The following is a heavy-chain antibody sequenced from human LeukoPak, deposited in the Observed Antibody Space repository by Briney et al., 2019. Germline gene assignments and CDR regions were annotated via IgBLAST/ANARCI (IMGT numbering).Heavy chain of an antibody. D-gene: IGHD3-10*01. CDR2: INAGNGNT. J-gene: IGHJ4*02. Sequence: GASVKVSCKASGYTFTSYAMHWVRQAPGQRLEWMGWINAGNGNTKYSQKFQGRVTITRDTSASTAYMELSSLRSEDMAVYYCARATPPYGSGSYVLGYWGQGTLVTVSS. CDR3: ARATPPYGSGSYVLGY. V-gene: IGHV1-3*01. CDR1: GYTFTSYA.